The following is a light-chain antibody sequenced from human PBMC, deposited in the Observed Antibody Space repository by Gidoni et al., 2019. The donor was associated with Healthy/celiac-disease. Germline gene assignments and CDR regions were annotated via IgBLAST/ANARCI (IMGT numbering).Light chain of an antibody. Sequence: EIVLTQSPGTLSLSPGERATLSCRASQSVSSSYLAWYQQKPGQAPRLLIYGASSRATCIPDRFSGSWSGTDFTLTISILEPEDCSVYYCQQYGSSPPVTFGGGTKVEIK. CDR1: QSVSSSY. CDR2: GAS. V-gene: IGKV3-20*01. CDR3: QQYGSSPPVT. J-gene: IGKJ4*01.